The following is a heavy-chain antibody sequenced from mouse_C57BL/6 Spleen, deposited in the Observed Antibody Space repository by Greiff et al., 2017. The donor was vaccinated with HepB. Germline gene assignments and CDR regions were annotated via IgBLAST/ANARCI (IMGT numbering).Heavy chain of an antibody. J-gene: IGHJ1*03. CDR3: ARLQLLHWYFDV. CDR2: ISSGGSYT. V-gene: IGHV5-6*01. D-gene: IGHD4-1*02. Sequence: EVQWVESGGDLVKPGGSLKLSCAASGFTFSSYGMSWVRQTPDKRLEWVATISSGGSYTYYPDSVKGRFTISRDNAKNTLYLQMSSLKSEDTAMYYCARLQLLHWYFDVWGTGTTVTVSS. CDR1: GFTFSSYG.